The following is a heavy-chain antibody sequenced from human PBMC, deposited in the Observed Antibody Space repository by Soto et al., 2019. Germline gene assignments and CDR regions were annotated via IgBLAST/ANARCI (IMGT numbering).Heavy chain of an antibody. D-gene: IGHD6-19*01. Sequence: QVQLVQSGAEVKKPGASVKVSCKASGYTFTSYDINWVRQATGQGLEWMGWMNPNSGNTGYAQKFQGRVTMTRNTSISTDYIELSSLRSEDTAVYYCARERSSGWYADYWGQGTLVTVYS. CDR2: MNPNSGNT. J-gene: IGHJ4*02. V-gene: IGHV1-8*01. CDR1: GYTFTSYD. CDR3: ARERSSGWYADY.